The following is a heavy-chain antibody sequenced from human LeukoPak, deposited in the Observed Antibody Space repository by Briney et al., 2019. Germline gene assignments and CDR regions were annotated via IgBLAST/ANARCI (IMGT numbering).Heavy chain of an antibody. Sequence: GGSLRLSCAASGFTFSSYAMSWVRQAPGKGLEWVSAISGSGGSTYYADSVKGRFTISRDNSKNTLYLQMNSLRAEDTAVYYCAKDKSGYYDSSGYYGSYFDYWGQGTLVTVSP. CDR2: ISGSGGST. J-gene: IGHJ4*02. CDR3: AKDKSGYYDSSGYYGSYFDY. V-gene: IGHV3-23*01. D-gene: IGHD3-22*01. CDR1: GFTFSSYA.